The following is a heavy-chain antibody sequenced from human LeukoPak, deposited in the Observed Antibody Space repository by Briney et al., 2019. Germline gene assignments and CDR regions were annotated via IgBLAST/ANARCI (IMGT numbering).Heavy chain of an antibody. D-gene: IGHD3-9*01. V-gene: IGHV3-23*01. CDR3: AKVIQDILIGPSEKFDY. CDR2: IIGSGDTT. J-gene: IGHJ4*02. CDR1: GFTFSSYG. Sequence: GGSLRLSCAASGFTFSSYGMSWVRQAPGKGLEWVSGIIGSGDTTYYTDSVKGRFTISRDNSKTTLYLQMHSLRAEDTALYYCAKVIQDILIGPSEKFDYWGEGTLVTVSS.